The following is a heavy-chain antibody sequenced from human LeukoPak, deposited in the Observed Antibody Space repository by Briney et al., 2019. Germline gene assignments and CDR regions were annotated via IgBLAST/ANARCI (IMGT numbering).Heavy chain of an antibody. V-gene: IGHV3-23*01. CDR3: AKSRSEVVVAAANY. Sequence: GGSLRLSCAASGFTFSSYAMNWVRQAPGKGLEWVSAITGSGGTTYYADSVRGQFTISRDNSKNTLYLQMNSLRAEDTAIYYCAKSRSEVVVAAANYWGQGTLITVSS. D-gene: IGHD2-15*01. J-gene: IGHJ4*02. CDR2: ITGSGGTT. CDR1: GFTFSSYA.